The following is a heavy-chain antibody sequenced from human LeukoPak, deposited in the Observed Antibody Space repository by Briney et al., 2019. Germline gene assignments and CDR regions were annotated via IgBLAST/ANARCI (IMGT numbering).Heavy chain of an antibody. D-gene: IGHD3-22*01. CDR3: AKDRAVYYDSSGYYPDY. V-gene: IGHV3-21*01. CDR2: ISSSSSYI. Sequence: SGGSLRLSCAASGFTFSSYSRNWVRQAPGKGLEWVSSISSSSSYIYYADSVKGRFTISRDNSKNTLDLQMNSLRAEDTAVYYCAKDRAVYYDSSGYYPDYWGQGTLVTVSS. J-gene: IGHJ4*02. CDR1: GFTFSSYS.